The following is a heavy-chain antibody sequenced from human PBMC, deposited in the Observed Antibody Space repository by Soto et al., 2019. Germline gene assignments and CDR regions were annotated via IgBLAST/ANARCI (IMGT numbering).Heavy chain of an antibody. CDR3: ARVGMHNQLLFYYYMDV. CDR1: GFAFSSGS. D-gene: IGHD2-2*01. V-gene: IGHV3-48*01. J-gene: IGHJ6*03. Sequence: GGSRTLSCAASGFAFSSGSMNWVRHAPGKGLEWVSYISSSSSTIYYADSVKGRFTISRDNAKNSLYLQMNSLRAEAPAVYYSARVGMHNQLLFYYYMDVWGKGTPVTVS. CDR2: ISSSSSTI.